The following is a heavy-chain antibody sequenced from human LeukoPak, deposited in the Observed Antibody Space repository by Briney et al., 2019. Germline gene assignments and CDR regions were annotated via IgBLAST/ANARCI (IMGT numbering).Heavy chain of an antibody. V-gene: IGHV4-38-2*01. Sequence: SETLSLXCGVSGYSISSGYYWGWIRQPPGKGLEWIGSIYHSGSTDYNPSLKSRVTISVDTFKNQFSLKLRSVTAADTAVYYCARHRSSTSCYTGLDYWGQGTLVTVSS. CDR3: ARHRSSTSCYTGLDY. CDR1: GYSISSGYY. J-gene: IGHJ4*02. D-gene: IGHD2-2*02. CDR2: IYHSGST.